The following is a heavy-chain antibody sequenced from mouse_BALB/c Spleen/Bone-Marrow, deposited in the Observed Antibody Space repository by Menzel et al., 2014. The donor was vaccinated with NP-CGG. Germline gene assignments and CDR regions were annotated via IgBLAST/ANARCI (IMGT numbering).Heavy chain of an antibody. V-gene: IGHV1-18*01. CDR1: GYSFTGYT. J-gene: IGHJ4*01. CDR2: INPYNGGT. Sequence: DVQLQESGPELVKPGASVKISCKASGYSFTGYTMNWVKQSHGKNLEWIGLINPYNGGTSYNQKFKGRAALTVDKSSGTAYMELLSLTSEDSAVYYCARSGLYYGNYLYAMDFWGQGTSVTVSS. D-gene: IGHD2-1*01. CDR3: ARSGLYYGNYLYAMDF.